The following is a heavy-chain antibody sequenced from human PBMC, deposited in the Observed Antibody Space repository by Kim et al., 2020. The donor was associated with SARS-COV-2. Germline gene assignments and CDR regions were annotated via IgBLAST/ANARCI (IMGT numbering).Heavy chain of an antibody. CDR2: MKEDGSEI. V-gene: IGHV3-7*01. CDR3: ARGGKKRFDY. Sequence: GGSLRLSCAASGFTFSASSMSWVRQAPGKGLECVAKMKEDGSEIYYADSVKGRFTISRDNTKNSLYLQMNSLRVEDTAVYYCARGGKKRFDYWGQGTLGT. J-gene: IGHJ4*02. CDR1: GFTFSASS.